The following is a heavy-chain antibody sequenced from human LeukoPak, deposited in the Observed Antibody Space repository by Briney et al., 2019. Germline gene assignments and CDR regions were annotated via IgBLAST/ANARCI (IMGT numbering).Heavy chain of an antibody. Sequence: SRSPSSAAWGSSYRSSGMHWVGDASFKKLEWLAVISYDGSSEYYAESVKGRFTISRDNSKITLSLQMNSLTTEDTAVYFCAKDRSPYTTMGPDSWGQGTLVTVSS. CDR2: ISYDGSSE. D-gene: IGHD5-18*01. J-gene: IGHJ4*02. CDR1: GSSYRSSG. CDR3: AKDRSPYTTMGPDS. V-gene: IGHV3-30*18.